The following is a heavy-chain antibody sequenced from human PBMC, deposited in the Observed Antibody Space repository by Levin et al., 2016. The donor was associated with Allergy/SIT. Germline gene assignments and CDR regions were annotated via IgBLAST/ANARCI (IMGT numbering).Heavy chain of an antibody. V-gene: IGHV4-30-4*01. CDR3: ARGQWLRVWYDY. J-gene: IGHJ4*02. Sequence: WIRQPPGKGLEWIGYIYYSGSTYYNPSLKSRVTISVDTSKNQFSLKLSSVTAADTAVYYCARGQWLRVWYDYWGQGTLVTVSS. D-gene: IGHD5-12*01. CDR2: IYYSGST.